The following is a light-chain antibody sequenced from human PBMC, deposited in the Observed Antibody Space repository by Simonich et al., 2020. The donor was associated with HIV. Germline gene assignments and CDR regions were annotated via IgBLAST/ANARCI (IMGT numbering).Light chain of an antibody. CDR1: QSVSSSY. CDR2: GAA. Sequence: EIVLTQSPGTLSLSPGERTTLSCRASQSVSSSYLAWYQQKPGQAPRLLIYGAASRATCIPDRFSGSGSGTDFTLTISRLEPEDFAVYYCQQYNYWLITFGQGTRLEIK. CDR3: QQYNYWLIT. V-gene: IGKV3-20*01. J-gene: IGKJ5*01.